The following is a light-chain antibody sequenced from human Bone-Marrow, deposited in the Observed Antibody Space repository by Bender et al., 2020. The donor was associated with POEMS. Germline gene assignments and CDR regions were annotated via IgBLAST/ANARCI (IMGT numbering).Light chain of an antibody. CDR3: SSWDDSLSGWV. V-gene: IGLV1-44*01. CDR2: SNY. Sequence: QSVLTQPPSASGTPGQSVIISCSGTDSNFGGNHVNWYQHLPGTVPRLVVYSNYQRPSGVPARFSGSKSGTSASLAISDIQSEDEGDYYCSSWDDSLSGWVFGGGTKLTVL. CDR1: DSNFGGNH. J-gene: IGLJ3*02.